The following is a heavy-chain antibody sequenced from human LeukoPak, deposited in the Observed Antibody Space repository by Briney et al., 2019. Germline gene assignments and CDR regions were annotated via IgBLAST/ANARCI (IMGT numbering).Heavy chain of an antibody. CDR3: ASSSPPYYYYMDV. CDR1: GFTFSSYG. D-gene: IGHD6-6*01. Sequence: GGSLRLSCAASGFTFSSYGMHWVRQAPGKGLEWVAVIWYGGSNKYYTDSVKGRFTISRDNSKNTLYLQMNSLRAEDTAVYYCASSSPPYYYYMDVWGKGTTVTVSS. V-gene: IGHV3-33*08. CDR2: IWYGGSNK. J-gene: IGHJ6*03.